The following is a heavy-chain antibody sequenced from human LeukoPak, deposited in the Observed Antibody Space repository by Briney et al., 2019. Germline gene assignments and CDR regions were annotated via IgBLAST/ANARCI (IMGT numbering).Heavy chain of an antibody. J-gene: IGHJ2*01. CDR2: IYYSGST. Sequence: SETLSLTCTVSGGSISSYYWSWIRQPPGKGLEWIGYIYYSGSTNYNPSLKSRVTISVDTSKNQFSLKLSSVTAADTAVYYCARRAAAGSYWYFDLWGRGTPVTVSS. D-gene: IGHD6-13*01. CDR3: ARRAAAGSYWYFDL. CDR1: GGSISSYY. V-gene: IGHV4-59*08.